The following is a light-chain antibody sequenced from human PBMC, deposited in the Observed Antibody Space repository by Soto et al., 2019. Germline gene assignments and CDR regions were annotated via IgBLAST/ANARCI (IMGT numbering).Light chain of an antibody. CDR2: EVS. J-gene: IGLJ2*01. CDR3: SSYTSRSTVV. V-gene: IGLV2-14*01. Sequence: QSALTQPASVSGSPGQSITISCTGSSSDVGNYNYVSWYQHHPGKAPKLMIYEVSNRPSGVSYRFSGSKSGNTASLTISGLQAEDEADYYCSSYTSRSTVVFGGGTQLTVL. CDR1: SSDVGNYNY.